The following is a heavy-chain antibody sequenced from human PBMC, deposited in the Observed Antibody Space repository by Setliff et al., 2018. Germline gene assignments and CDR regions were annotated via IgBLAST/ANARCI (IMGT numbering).Heavy chain of an antibody. V-gene: IGHV1-46*01. CDR1: GYTFTSHY. D-gene: IGHD3-22*01. CDR2: INPSSGRT. J-gene: IGHJ3*02. CDR3: ARDVFPYHYEGAFDI. Sequence: ASVKVSCKASGYTFTSHYMHWVRQAPGLGLEWMGTINPSSGRTSYAQKFQGRVTMTGDTSTCTVYMDMSSLRSEDTAVYYCARDVFPYHYEGAFDIWGQGTMVTVSS.